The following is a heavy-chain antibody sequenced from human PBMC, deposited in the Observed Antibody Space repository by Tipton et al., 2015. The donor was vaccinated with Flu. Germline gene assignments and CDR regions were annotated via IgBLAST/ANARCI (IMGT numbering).Heavy chain of an antibody. V-gene: IGHV4-39*07. D-gene: IGHD3-22*01. CDR2: IYYSGST. CDR1: GGSISSSSYY. J-gene: IGHJ4*02. CDR3: ARVENYYDSSGYSDDY. Sequence: TLSLTCTVSGGSISSSSYYWGWIRQPPGKGPEWIGNIYYSGSTYSNPSLRSRVTISVDTSKNQFSLKLSSVTAADTAVYYCARVENYYDSSGYSDDYWGQGTLVTVSS.